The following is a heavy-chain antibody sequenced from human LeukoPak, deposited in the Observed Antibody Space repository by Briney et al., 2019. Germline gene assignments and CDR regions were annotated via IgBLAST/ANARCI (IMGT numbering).Heavy chain of an antibody. CDR1: RFTFSKYW. CDR2: IKQDGSEQ. V-gene: IGHV3-7*01. Sequence: PGGSLRLSCEASRFTFSKYWMSWVRQAPGKGLEWVANIKQDGSEQNYVDSVKGRFTISRDNAKNSLYLRMDSLRAEDTAVYYCTRDFWTDYWGQGTLVTVSS. J-gene: IGHJ4*02. D-gene: IGHD3/OR15-3a*01. CDR3: TRDFWTDY.